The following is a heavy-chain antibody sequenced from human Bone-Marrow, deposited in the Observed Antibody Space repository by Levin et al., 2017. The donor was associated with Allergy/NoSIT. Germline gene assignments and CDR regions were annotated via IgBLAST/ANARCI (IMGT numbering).Heavy chain of an antibody. CDR1: GFSFSTYG. CDR3: AKEAGLGYNSVPLVGY. Sequence: PGGSLRLSCAGSGFSFSTYGIHWVRQAPGKGLELLAVISYDGKNEHYADSVKGRLTISRDNSRNTVYLQMNSLRGEDTAVYYCAKEAGLGYNSVPLVGYWGQGTLVIVSS. CDR2: ISYDGKNE. J-gene: IGHJ4*02. D-gene: IGHD3-16*01. V-gene: IGHV3-30*18.